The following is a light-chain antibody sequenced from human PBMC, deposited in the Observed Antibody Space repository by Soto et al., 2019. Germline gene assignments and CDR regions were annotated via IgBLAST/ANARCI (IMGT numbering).Light chain of an antibody. CDR2: LGS. Sequence: DIVMTQSPLSLPVTPGEPASISRRSSQSLLNSNGYSYLDWYLQKPGQSPQLLIYLGSNRASGVPDRFSGSGSGTDFTLKISRVEAEDVGVYYCMQALHIPLTFGGGTKVEIK. J-gene: IGKJ4*01. CDR1: QSLLNSNGYSY. V-gene: IGKV2-28*01. CDR3: MQALHIPLT.